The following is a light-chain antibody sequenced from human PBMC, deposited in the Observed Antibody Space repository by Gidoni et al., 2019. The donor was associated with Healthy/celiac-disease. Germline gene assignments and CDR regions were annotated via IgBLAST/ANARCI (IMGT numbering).Light chain of an antibody. CDR1: QSISSY. V-gene: IGKV1-39*01. J-gene: IGKJ3*01. CDR3: QQSYSTPCT. CDR2: AAS. Sequence: DIQMTQSPSSLSASVGDSVTITCRAIQSISSYLNWYQQKPGKAPKLLIYAASSLQSGVPSRFSGSGSGTDFTLTISSLQPEDFATYYCQQSYSTPCTFGPGTKVDIK.